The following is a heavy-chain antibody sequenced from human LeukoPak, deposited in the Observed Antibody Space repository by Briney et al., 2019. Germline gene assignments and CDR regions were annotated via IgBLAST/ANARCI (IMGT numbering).Heavy chain of an antibody. Sequence: GGSLRLSCAASGFTFSSYEMNWVRQAPGKGLEWVSYISRSGSTIYYADSVKGRFTISRDNAKNSLYLQMDSLRAEDTAVYYCARDPLSFGSGWSNNFFDYWGQGTLVTVSS. J-gene: IGHJ4*02. CDR2: ISRSGSTI. V-gene: IGHV3-48*03. CDR3: ARDPLSFGSGWSNNFFDY. D-gene: IGHD6-19*01. CDR1: GFTFSSYE.